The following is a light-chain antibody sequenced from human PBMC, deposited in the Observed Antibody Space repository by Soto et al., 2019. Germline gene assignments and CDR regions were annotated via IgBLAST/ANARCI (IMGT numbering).Light chain of an antibody. V-gene: IGKV1-5*03. J-gene: IGKJ1*01. Sequence: DIQMTQSPSTLSGSVGDRVTITCRASQTISNWLAWYQQKPGQAHKLLIYKASTLKSGVPSSFSGSGSGTEFTLTISSLQPDDFATYYCQHYNSYSEAFGQGTEV. CDR1: QTISNW. CDR3: QHYNSYSEA. CDR2: KAS.